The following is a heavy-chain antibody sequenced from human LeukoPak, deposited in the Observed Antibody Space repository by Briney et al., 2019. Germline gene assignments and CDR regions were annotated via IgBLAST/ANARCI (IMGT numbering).Heavy chain of an antibody. CDR2: IKQDGSEK. CDR1: GFTFSSYW. V-gene: IGHV3-7*01. D-gene: IGHD4-17*01. CDR3: ARGRDYGDYFYAFDI. Sequence: GGSLRLSCAASGFTFSSYWMSWVRQAPEKGLEWVANIKQDGSEKYYVDSVKGRFTISRDNAKNSLYLQMNSLRAEDTAVYYCARGRDYGDYFYAFDIWGQGTMVTVSS. J-gene: IGHJ3*02.